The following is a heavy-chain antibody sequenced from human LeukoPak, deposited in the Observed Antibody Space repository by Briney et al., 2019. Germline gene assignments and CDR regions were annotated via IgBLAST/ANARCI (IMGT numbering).Heavy chain of an antibody. CDR3: ARDAVVVAASRYFDY. V-gene: IGHV3-53*01. CDR1: GFTVSSNY. J-gene: IGHJ4*02. Sequence: PGGSLRLSCAASGFTVSSNYMSWVRQAPGKGLEWVSVIYSGGSTYCADSVKGRFTISRDNSKNTLYLQMNSLRAEDTAVYYCARDAVVVAASRYFDYWGQGTLVTVSS. CDR2: IYSGGST. D-gene: IGHD2-21*02.